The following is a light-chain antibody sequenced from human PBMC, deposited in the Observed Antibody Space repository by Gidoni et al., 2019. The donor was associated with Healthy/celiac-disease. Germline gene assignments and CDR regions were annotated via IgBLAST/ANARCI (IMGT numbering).Light chain of an antibody. V-gene: IGKV3-20*01. CDR1: QTVSSRY. CDR2: GSS. CDR3: QQYGTSPPP. Sequence: EVVLTQSAGTLSVSPGERATLSCRARQTVSSRYLAWYQQKPGPAPRLLIYGSSSSAPGIPDTFSGSGSGTDFILTISRLEPEHFAVYSCQQYGTSPPPFGPGTKVEIK. J-gene: IGKJ3*01.